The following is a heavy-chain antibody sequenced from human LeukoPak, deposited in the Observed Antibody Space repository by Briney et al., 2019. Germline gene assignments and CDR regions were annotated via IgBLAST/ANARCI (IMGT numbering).Heavy chain of an antibody. D-gene: IGHD6-19*01. CDR1: GFSFSSYA. J-gene: IGHJ4*02. Sequence: GGSLRLSCAASGFSFSSYAMSWVRQAPGKGLECVSSISGGGGFTYYADSVQGRFTISRDNSKNTLYLQMNSLRAEDTAVYYCAKDRDTSGWNGLDYWGQGTLVTVSS. CDR3: AKDRDTSGWNGLDY. V-gene: IGHV3-23*01. CDR2: ISGGGGFT.